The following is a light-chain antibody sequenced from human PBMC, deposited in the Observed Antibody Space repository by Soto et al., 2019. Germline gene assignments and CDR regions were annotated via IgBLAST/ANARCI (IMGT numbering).Light chain of an antibody. Sequence: EIVLTQSPGTLSLSPGERATLSCRASQSVSSNYLAWYQQKPGQSPRLLIYDASNGATGIPARFSGSGSGTDFTLTISGLEPEDFAVYYCQHRSSWPVSFGQGTRLEIK. V-gene: IGKV3-11*01. CDR2: DAS. CDR3: QHRSSWPVS. CDR1: QSVSSNY. J-gene: IGKJ5*01.